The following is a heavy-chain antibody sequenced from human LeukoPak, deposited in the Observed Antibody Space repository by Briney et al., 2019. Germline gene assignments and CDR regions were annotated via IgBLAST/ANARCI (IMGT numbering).Heavy chain of an antibody. CDR3: ARDTRYLTSPFDY. D-gene: IGHD3-16*02. V-gene: IGHV3-48*03. J-gene: IGHJ4*02. Sequence: GGSLRLSCAASGFTFSSYEMNWVSQAPGKGLEWVSYISSSGSTIYYADSVKGRFTISRDNAKNSLYLQMNSLRAEDTAVYYCARDTRYLTSPFDYWGQGTLVTVSS. CDR1: GFTFSSYE. CDR2: ISSSGSTI.